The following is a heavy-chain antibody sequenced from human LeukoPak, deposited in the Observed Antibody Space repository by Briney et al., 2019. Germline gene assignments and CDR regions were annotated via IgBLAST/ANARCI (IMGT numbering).Heavy chain of an antibody. J-gene: IGHJ4*02. CDR1: GFTFSSYG. Sequence: GGSLRLSCAASGFTFSSYGMHWVRQAPGKGLEWVAVISYDGSNKYYADSVKGRFTISRDNSKNTLYLQMNSLRAEDTAVYYCAKDRRADRGYSYSLRYNGYYFDYWGQGTLVTVSS. CDR2: ISYDGSNK. D-gene: IGHD5-18*01. V-gene: IGHV3-30*18. CDR3: AKDRRADRGYSYSLRYNGYYFDY.